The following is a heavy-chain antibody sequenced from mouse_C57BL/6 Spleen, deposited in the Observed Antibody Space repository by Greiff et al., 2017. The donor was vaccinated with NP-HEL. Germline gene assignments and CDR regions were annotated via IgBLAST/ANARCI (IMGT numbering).Heavy chain of an antibody. CDR3: ARSTGVYYGNYNWYFDV. CDR1: GYTFTDYY. V-gene: IGHV1-19*01. CDR2: INPYNGGT. D-gene: IGHD2-1*01. J-gene: IGHJ1*03. Sequence: VQLQQSGPVLVKPGASVKMSCKASGYTFTDYYMNWVKQSHGKSLEWIGVINPYNGGTSYNQKFKGKATLTVDKSSSTAYMELNSLTSEDSAVYYCARSTGVYYGNYNWYFDVWGTGTTVTVSS.